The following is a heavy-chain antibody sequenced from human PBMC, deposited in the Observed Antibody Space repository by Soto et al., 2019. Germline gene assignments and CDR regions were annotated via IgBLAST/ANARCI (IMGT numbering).Heavy chain of an antibody. D-gene: IGHD2-15*01. CDR1: GYSFTSYW. CDR2: IYPGDSDT. CDR3: ARHGESGGSWPTSPFDY. J-gene: IGHJ4*02. Sequence: GESLKISCKGSGYSFTSYWIGWVRQMPGKGLEWMGIIYPGDSDTIYSPSFQGQVTISADKSISTAYLQWSSLKASDTAMYYCARHGESGGSWPTSPFDYWGQGTLVTVSS. V-gene: IGHV5-51*01.